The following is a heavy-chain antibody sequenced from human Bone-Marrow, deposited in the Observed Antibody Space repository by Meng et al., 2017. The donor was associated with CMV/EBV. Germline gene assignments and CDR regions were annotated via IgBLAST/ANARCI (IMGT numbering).Heavy chain of an antibody. D-gene: IGHD1-26*01. CDR3: ARDSPGEDKWD. Sequence: ASVKVSCKASGGTFSSYTISWVRQAPGQGLEWMARINPTGDSPTCAQKFQGRVTMTRDTSTTTVYLDLTSLTSEDTAVYYCARDSPGEDKWDWGQGTLVTVSS. CDR1: GGTFSSYT. V-gene: IGHV1-46*01. J-gene: IGHJ4*02. CDR2: INPTGDSP.